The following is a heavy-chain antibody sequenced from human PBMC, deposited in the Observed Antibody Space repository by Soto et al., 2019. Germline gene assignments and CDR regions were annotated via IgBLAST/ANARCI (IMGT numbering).Heavy chain of an antibody. D-gene: IGHD6-19*01. J-gene: IGHJ4*02. Sequence: QVQLVESGGGVVQPGRSLRLSCAASGFTFSTYAMHWVRQAPGKGLEWVAAVSCDGNNKYYADSVKGRFTISRDNSRNALYLQMNSLRAEDTAVYYCVRAPQRTSKTSGWYFDYWGQGTLVTVSS. CDR2: VSCDGNNK. CDR1: GFTFSTYA. V-gene: IGHV3-30-3*01. CDR3: VRAPQRTSKTSGWYFDY.